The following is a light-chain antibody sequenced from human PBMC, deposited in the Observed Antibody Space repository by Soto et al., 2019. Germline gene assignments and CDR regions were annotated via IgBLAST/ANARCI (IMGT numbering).Light chain of an antibody. CDR3: LQYNGYPFT. J-gene: IGKJ3*01. V-gene: IGKV1-17*03. Sequence: DLPMTQSPSAMSASVGDRVTITCRASQGISNYLAWFQQIPGRVPRRLIYGASTLQSGVPSRFSGSGSGTEFTLTISSLQPEDFATYYCLQYNGYPFTFCPGTKVDIK. CDR1: QGISNY. CDR2: GAS.